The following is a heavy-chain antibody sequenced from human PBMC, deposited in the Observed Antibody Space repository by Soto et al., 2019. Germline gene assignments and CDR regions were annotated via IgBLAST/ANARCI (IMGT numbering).Heavy chain of an antibody. CDR3: PKDEQWLATNYYSYYGMDV. V-gene: IGHV3-30*18. Sequence: QVQLVESGGGVVQPGRSLRLSCAASGFTFSSYGMHWVRQAPGKGLEWVAVMSYDGSNKYYADSVKGRFTISRDNSKNTLYLQMNSLRAEDTAVYYCPKDEQWLATNYYSYYGMDVWGQGTTVTVSS. CDR2: MSYDGSNK. J-gene: IGHJ6*02. D-gene: IGHD6-19*01. CDR1: GFTFSSYG.